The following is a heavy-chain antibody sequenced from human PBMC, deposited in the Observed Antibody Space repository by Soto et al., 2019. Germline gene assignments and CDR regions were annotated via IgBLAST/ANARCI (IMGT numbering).Heavy chain of an antibody. CDR1: GFTFSSYS. CDR2: ISSSSSYI. V-gene: IGHV3-21*01. Sequence: GGSLRLSCAASGFTFSSYSMNWVRQAPGKGLEWVSSISSSSSYIYYADSVKGRFTISRDNAKNSLYLQMNSLRAEDTAVYYCARDGGVVPALVSVEGFDTYFDYWGQGTLVTVSS. J-gene: IGHJ4*02. D-gene: IGHD2-2*01. CDR3: ARDGGVVPALVSVEGFDTYFDY.